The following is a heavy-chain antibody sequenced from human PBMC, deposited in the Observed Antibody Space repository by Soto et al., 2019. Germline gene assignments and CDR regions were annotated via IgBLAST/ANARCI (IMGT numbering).Heavy chain of an antibody. D-gene: IGHD1-26*01. J-gene: IGHJ3*02. CDR1: GFSFSSHA. V-gene: IGHV3-33*01. CDR3: AADGQSPDHYAFDM. CDR2: IWSDGSNR. Sequence: QVQLVESGGGVVQPGMSLRLSCATSGFSFSSHAIHWVRQAPGKGLEWVAQIWSDGSNRYYGDSMRGRFTISRDFSNNRAFLKMDSLRAENTAVYYGAADGQSPDHYAFDMWGQGTLVIVSS.